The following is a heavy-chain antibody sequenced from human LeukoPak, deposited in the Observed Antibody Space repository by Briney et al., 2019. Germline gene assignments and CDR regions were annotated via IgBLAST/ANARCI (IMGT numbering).Heavy chain of an antibody. CDR1: GFIFSSYA. J-gene: IGHJ4*02. CDR3: ARDKKGIDY. Sequence: GGSLRLSCAASGFIFSSYAMTWVRQAPGKGLEWISYISSDSGTIYYADSMKGRFTISRDNARNSLYLQMNSLRAEDTAVYYCARDKKGIDYWGQGTLVTVSS. V-gene: IGHV3-48*01. D-gene: IGHD3-10*01. CDR2: ISSDSGTI.